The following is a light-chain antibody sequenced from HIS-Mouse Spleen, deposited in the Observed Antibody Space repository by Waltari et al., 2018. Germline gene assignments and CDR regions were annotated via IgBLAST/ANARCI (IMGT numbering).Light chain of an antibody. CDR1: QRLVHSDGNTY. CDR2: KVS. V-gene: IGKV2-30*02. Sequence: DVVMTQSPLSLPVTLGQPASSSCRSSQRLVHSDGNTYLNWFQQRPGQSPRRLIYKVSNRDSGVPDRFSGSGSGTDFTLKISRVEAEDVGVYYCMQGTHWPPTFGQGTKVEIK. CDR3: MQGTHWPPT. J-gene: IGKJ1*01.